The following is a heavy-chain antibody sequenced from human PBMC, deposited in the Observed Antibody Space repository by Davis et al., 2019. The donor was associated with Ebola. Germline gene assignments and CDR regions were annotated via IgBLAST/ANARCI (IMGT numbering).Heavy chain of an antibody. CDR1: GFTFSSYA. D-gene: IGHD2-2*01. V-gene: IGHV3-23*01. CDR2: ISYTGGST. Sequence: GESLKISCAASGFTFSSYAMNWVRQAPGKGLEWVSAISYTGGSTYYADSVKGRFTISRDNSKSTLYLQMNSLRGEDTAVYYCAKHGSTSCYAGVCYFDYWGQGTLVTVSS. J-gene: IGHJ4*02. CDR3: AKHGSTSCYAGVCYFDY.